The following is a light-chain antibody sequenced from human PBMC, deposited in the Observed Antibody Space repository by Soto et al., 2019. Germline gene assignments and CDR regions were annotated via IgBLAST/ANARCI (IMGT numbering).Light chain of an antibody. CDR1: QSLLQSNGYNY. J-gene: IGKJ4*01. CDR3: MQVLQLPLT. V-gene: IGKV2-28*01. Sequence: DVVMTQSPLSLPGTPGEPASISCRSSQSLLQSNGYNYLDWYRQKPGQSPQLLIYLGSNRASGDPDRFSGSGSGTDFTMKMSRVEAEDVGVYYCMQVLQLPLTFGGGTKVEIK. CDR2: LGS.